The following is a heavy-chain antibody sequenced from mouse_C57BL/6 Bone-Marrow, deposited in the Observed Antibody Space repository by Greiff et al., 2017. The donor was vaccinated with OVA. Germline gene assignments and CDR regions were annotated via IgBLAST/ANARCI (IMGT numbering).Heavy chain of an antibody. V-gene: IGHV1-22*01. Sequence: EVQLQQSGPELVKPGASVKMSCKASGYTFTDYNLNWVKQSHGKSLEWIGYINPNNGGTSYNQKFKGKATLTVNKSSSTAYMELRSLTSEDSAVYYCARENYYGTHYYAMDYWGQGTSVTVSS. CDR1: GYTFTDYN. CDR2: INPNNGGT. D-gene: IGHD1-1*01. CDR3: ARENYYGTHYYAMDY. J-gene: IGHJ4*01.